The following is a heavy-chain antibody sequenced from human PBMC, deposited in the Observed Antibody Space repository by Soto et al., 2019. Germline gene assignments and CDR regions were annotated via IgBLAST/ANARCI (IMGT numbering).Heavy chain of an antibody. J-gene: IGHJ2*01. Sequence: QIILKESGPTLVKPTQTLTLTCTFSGFSLSTSGVGVGWIRQPPGKALEWLALIYWDDDKRYSPSLKSRLTITKDTPKNHVVLTMTNMDPVETATYYCAHLTYYFDSSAYSWYFDLWGRGTLVTVSS. D-gene: IGHD3-22*01. CDR1: GFSLSTSGVG. CDR3: AHLTYYFDSSAYSWYFDL. V-gene: IGHV2-5*02. CDR2: IYWDDDK.